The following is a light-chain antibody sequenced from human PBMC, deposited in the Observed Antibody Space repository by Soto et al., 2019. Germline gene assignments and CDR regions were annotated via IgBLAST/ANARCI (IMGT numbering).Light chain of an antibody. CDR1: SSKIGSGSD. J-gene: IGLJ3*02. Sequence: QSVLTQPPSVSGSPGQRVTISCTGSSSKIGSGSDVHWYQQVPGTAPKRLINGNTNRPSGVPDRFSGSKSGTSASLAITGLQAEDEADYYCQSYDSSMSVWMFGGGTKLTVL. V-gene: IGLV1-40*01. CDR2: GNT. CDR3: QSYDSSMSVWM.